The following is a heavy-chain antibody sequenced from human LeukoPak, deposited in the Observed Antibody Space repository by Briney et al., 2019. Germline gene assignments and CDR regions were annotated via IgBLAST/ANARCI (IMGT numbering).Heavy chain of an antibody. Sequence: PGGSLRLSCAASGFMFSSNWMSWVRLAPGKGLEWVAKIKEDGTETYYVDSVKGRFTIYRDNSKNTLYLQMNSLRAEDTAVYYCARDLERGRYYYDSSPAEYFQHWGQGTLVTVSS. V-gene: IGHV3-7*01. CDR2: IKEDGTET. CDR3: ARDLERGRYYYDSSPAEYFQH. D-gene: IGHD3-22*01. CDR1: GFMFSSNW. J-gene: IGHJ1*01.